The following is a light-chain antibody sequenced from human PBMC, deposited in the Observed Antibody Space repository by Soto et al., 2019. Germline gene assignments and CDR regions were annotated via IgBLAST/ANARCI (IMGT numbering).Light chain of an antibody. CDR3: AAWDDSLNAVV. CDR2: NNY. V-gene: IGLV1-44*01. J-gene: IGLJ2*01. CDR1: SSNVGSST. Sequence: QSVLTQPPSASGTPGQRVTISCSGSSSNVGSSTVNWFQQLPGTAPKLLIYNNYQRPSGVPDRFSGSKSGTSASLAISGLQSEDEAEYYCAAWDDSLNAVVFGGGTKLTVL.